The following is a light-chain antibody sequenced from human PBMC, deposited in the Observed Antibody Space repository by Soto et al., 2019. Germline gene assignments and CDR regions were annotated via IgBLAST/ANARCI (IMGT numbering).Light chain of an antibody. V-gene: IGKV1-5*03. CDR3: LQDYSSPLT. Sequence: DIQMTQSPSTLSASVGDRVSINCRASQSISTWLAWYQQTPGKAPKLLIYKASTLEIGVPSRFSGSGYGTAFTLTISSLQPEDFATYDCLQDYSSPLTFGQGTKVDIK. J-gene: IGKJ1*01. CDR2: KAS. CDR1: QSISTW.